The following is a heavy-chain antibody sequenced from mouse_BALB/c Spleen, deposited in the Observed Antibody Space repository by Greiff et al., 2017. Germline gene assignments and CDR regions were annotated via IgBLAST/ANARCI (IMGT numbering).Heavy chain of an antibody. CDR1: GYSITSDYA. CDR2: ISYSGST. V-gene: IGHV3-2*02. CDR3: ARSPHFDY. J-gene: IGHJ2*01. Sequence: ESGPGLVKPSQSLSLTCTVTGYSITSDYAWNWIRQFPGNKLEWMGYISYSGSTSYNPSLKSRISITRDTSKNQFFLQLNSVTTEDTATYYCARSPHFDYWGQGTTLTVSS.